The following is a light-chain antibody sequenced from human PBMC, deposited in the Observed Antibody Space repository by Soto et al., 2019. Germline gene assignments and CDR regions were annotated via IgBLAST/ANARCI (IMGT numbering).Light chain of an antibody. CDR3: QSYDCSLSGSMV. J-gene: IGLJ1*01. CDR2: GNS. Sequence: QSVLTQPPSVSGAPGQRVTISCTGSSSNIGAGYDVHWYQQLPGTAPKLLIYGNSNRPSGVPDRFSGSKSGTSASLAITGRQAEDEADYYYQSYDCSLSGSMVFGTGTKLTVL. V-gene: IGLV1-40*01. CDR1: SSNIGAGYD.